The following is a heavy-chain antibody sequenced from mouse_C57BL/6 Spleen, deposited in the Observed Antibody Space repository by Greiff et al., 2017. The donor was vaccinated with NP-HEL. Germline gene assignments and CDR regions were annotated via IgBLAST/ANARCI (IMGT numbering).Heavy chain of an antibody. CDR3: AIYGSSYEAWFAD. CDR1: GFSLTSYG. V-gene: IGHV2-4*01. J-gene: IGHJ3*01. CDR2: IWSGGST. Sequence: VKLKQSGPGLVQPSQSLSITCTVPGFSLTSYGVHWVRQPPGKGLEWLGVIWSGGSTDYNAAFISRLSISKDNSKSQVFFKMNSLQADDTAIYYCAIYGSSYEAWFADWGQGTLVTVSA. D-gene: IGHD1-1*01.